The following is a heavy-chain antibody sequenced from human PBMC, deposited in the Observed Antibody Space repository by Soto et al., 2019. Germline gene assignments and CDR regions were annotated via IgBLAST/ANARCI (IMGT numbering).Heavy chain of an antibody. V-gene: IGHV4-59*01. D-gene: IGHD2-8*02. Sequence: SEALSLTCTVSGGSIISYYWSWIRQPPGKGLEWIGYIYYSGITDYNPSLKSRVTISVDTSKSQFSLKLSSVTAADTAVYYCAIGGGVYYFDYWGQGTLVTVSS. J-gene: IGHJ4*02. CDR3: AIGGGVYYFDY. CDR1: GGSIISYY. CDR2: IYYSGIT.